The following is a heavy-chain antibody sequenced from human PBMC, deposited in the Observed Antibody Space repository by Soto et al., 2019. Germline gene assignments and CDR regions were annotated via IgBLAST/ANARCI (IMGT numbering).Heavy chain of an antibody. D-gene: IGHD3-3*01. Sequence: LSLTCTVSGGSFKSGSYSWSWIRQPPGKGLEWIGYVYHTGRTSYNPSLKSRVSIPMDTSKNQFSLNLDSVTAADTAVYFCARDFAYFDSWGQGTLVTV. CDR1: GGSFKSGSYS. CDR2: VYHTGRT. CDR3: ARDFAYFDS. J-gene: IGHJ4*02. V-gene: IGHV4-61*01.